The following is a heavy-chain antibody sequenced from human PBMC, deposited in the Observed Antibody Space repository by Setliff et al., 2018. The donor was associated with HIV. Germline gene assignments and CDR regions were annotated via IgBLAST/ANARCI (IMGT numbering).Heavy chain of an antibody. CDR2: IYYSGST. V-gene: IGHV4-59*11. J-gene: IGHJ4*02. CDR1: GGSISSHY. CDR3: ASHRSVYYFDY. Sequence: PSETLSLTCTVSGGSISSHYWSWIRQPPGKGLEWIGYIYYSGSTNYNPSLKSRVTISVDTSKNQFSLKLSSVTAADTAVYYCASHRSVYYFDYWGQGTQVTVSS.